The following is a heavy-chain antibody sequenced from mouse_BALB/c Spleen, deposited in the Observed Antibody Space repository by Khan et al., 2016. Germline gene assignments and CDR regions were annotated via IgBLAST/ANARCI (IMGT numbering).Heavy chain of an antibody. J-gene: IGHJ3*01. CDR3: ARGEYGNYVFAY. Sequence: QVQLQQSGAELMKPGASVKISCKATGYTFSSYWIEWVKQRPGHGLEWIGEILPGSGSTNYNEKFKGKATFTADTSSNTAYMQLSSLTSEDSAVYYCARGEYGNYVFAYWGQGTLVTVSA. D-gene: IGHD2-10*02. CDR2: ILPGSGST. CDR1: GYTFSSYW. V-gene: IGHV1-9*01.